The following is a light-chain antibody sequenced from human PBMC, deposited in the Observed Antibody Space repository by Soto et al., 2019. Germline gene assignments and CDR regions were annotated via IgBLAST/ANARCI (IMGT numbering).Light chain of an antibody. J-gene: IGLJ1*01. CDR3: FSYAGACTFV. CDR1: SSDVGTYNL. V-gene: IGLV2-23*02. Sequence: QSALTQPASVSGSPGQSITISCTGTSSDVGTYNLVSWFQQHPGKAPKLFIYEVNRRPSGVSDRLSGSKSANTASLTISGLQAEDEGDYYCFSYAGACTFVFGSGTKLTVL. CDR2: EVN.